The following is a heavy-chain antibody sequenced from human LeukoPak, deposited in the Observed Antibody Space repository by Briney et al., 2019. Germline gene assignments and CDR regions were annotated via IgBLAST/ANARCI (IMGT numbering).Heavy chain of an antibody. CDR1: RASISTYY. D-gene: IGHD3-3*01. CDR3: ARGSDYGDY. Sequence: PSETLSLTCTVSRASISTYYWSWIRQPPGKGLEWIGYIYYSGSTNYSPSLKGRVTMSVDTSKKQLSLRLSSVTAADTAVYYCARGSDYGDYWGQGTLVTVSS. CDR2: IYYSGST. V-gene: IGHV4-59*01. J-gene: IGHJ4*02.